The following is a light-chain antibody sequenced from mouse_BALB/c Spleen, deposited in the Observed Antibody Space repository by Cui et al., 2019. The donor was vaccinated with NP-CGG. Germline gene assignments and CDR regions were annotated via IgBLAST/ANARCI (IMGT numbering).Light chain of an antibody. CDR3: VLLYSNPWV. CDR2: GTN. Sequence: QALVPHEFALTTSHGETVTPTCRSSTGAVTTSNYANWVQEKPDHLFTGLIGGTNNRAPGVPTRFSGSLIGDKAALTITGAQTDDEAIYFCVLLYSNPWVFGGGTKLTVL. J-gene: IGLJ1*01. CDR1: TGAVTTSNY. V-gene: IGLV1*01.